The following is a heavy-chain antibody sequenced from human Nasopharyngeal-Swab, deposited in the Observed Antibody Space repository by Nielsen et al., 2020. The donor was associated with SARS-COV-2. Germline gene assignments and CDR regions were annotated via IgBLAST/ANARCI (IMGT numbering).Heavy chain of an antibody. CDR1: GYTFTSYD. CDR3: AKGSYYDFWSGRKDLDY. V-gene: IGHV1-8*01. J-gene: IGHJ4*02. Sequence: ASVKVSCKASGYTFTSYDINWVRQATGQGLEWMGWMNTNSGNTGYAQKFQGRVTMTRNTSISTAYMELSSLRSEDTAVYYCAKGSYYDFWSGRKDLDYWGQGTLVTVSS. D-gene: IGHD3-3*01. CDR2: MNTNSGNT.